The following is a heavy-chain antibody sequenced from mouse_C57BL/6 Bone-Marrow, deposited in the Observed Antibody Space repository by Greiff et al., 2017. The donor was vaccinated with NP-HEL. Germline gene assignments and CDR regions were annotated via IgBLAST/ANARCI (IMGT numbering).Heavy chain of an antibody. CDR3: ARACTTVVAYYFDY. D-gene: IGHD1-1*01. V-gene: IGHV1-81*01. CDR2: IYPRSGNT. Sequence: VQLQQSGAELARPGASVKLSCKASGYTFTSYGISWVKQGTGQGLEWIGEIYPRSGNTYYNEKFKGKATLTADKSSSTAYMELRSLTSEDSAVYFCARACTTVVAYYFDYWGQGTTLTVSS. J-gene: IGHJ2*01. CDR1: GYTFTSYG.